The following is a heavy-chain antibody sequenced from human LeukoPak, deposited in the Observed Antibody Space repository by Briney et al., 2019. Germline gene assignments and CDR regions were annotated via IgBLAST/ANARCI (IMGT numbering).Heavy chain of an antibody. CDR3: ARGYCSGGSCYYQFIRFDP. V-gene: IGHV1-8*01. CDR2: MNPNSGNT. CDR1: GYTFTSYD. Sequence: GASVKVSCKASGYTFTSYDINWVRQATGQGLEWMGWMNPNSGNTGYAQKFQGRVTMTRNTSISTAYMELSSLRSEDTAVYYCARGYCSGGSCYYQFIRFDPWGQGTLVTVSS. J-gene: IGHJ5*02. D-gene: IGHD2-15*01.